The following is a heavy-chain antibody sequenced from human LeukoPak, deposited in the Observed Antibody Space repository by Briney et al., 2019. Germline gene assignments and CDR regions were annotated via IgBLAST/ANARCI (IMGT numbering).Heavy chain of an antibody. V-gene: IGHV4-61*01. CDR1: SGSISSGSYY. J-gene: IGHJ4*02. CDR3: AREVVTTIFGVVIKRKFDY. Sequence: SETLSLTCTVSSGSISSGSYYWSWIRQPPGKGLEWIGYIYYSGSTNYNPSLKSRVTISVDTSKNQFSLKLSSVTAADTAVYYCAREVVTTIFGVVIKRKFDYWGQGTLVTVSS. CDR2: IYYSGST. D-gene: IGHD3-3*01.